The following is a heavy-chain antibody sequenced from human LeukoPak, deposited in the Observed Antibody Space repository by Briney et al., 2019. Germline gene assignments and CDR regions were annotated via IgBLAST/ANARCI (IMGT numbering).Heavy chain of an antibody. V-gene: IGHV3-33*08. CDR1: GFTFSSYG. Sequence: GRSLRLSCAASGFTFSSYGMHWVRQAPGKGLEWVAVIWYDGSNKYYADSVKGRFTISRDNSKNTLYLQMNSLRAEDTAVYYCARAGGGVTKGEYFDYWGQGTLVTVSS. J-gene: IGHJ4*02. D-gene: IGHD3-16*01. CDR3: ARAGGGVTKGEYFDY. CDR2: IWYDGSNK.